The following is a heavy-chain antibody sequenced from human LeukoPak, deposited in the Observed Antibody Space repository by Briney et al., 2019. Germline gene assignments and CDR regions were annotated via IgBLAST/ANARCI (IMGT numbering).Heavy chain of an antibody. Sequence: ASVKVSCKASGYTFTSYYMHWVRQAPGQGLEWMGIINPSGGSTSYAQKFQGRVTITADTSTDTAYMELSSLRSEDTAVYYCATSSGIAAAGRPNWFDPWGQGTLVTVSS. J-gene: IGHJ5*02. CDR3: ATSSGIAAAGRPNWFDP. V-gene: IGHV1-46*01. D-gene: IGHD6-13*01. CDR1: GYTFTSYY. CDR2: INPSGGST.